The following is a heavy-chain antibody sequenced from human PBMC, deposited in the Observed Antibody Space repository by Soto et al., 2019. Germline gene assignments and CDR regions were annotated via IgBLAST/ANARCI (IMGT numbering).Heavy chain of an antibody. CDR3: ARGWDGSYYYDSSGYCPPGY. CDR1: CYTFTSYG. CDR2: ISAYNGNT. Sequence: SVKVSYTDSCYTFTSYGISWVRQAPGQGLEWMGWISAYNGNTNYAQKLQGRVTMATDTSTSTAYMELRSLRSDDTAVYYCARGWDGSYYYDSSGYCPPGYWGQGTLVTVSS. V-gene: IGHV1-18*01. J-gene: IGHJ4*02. D-gene: IGHD3-22*01.